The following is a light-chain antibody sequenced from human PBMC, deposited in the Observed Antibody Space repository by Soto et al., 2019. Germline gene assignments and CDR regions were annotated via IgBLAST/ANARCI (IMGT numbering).Light chain of an antibody. J-gene: IGLJ3*02. CDR2: EVS. V-gene: IGLV2-14*01. CDR1: SSDVGHYNY. Sequence: QSALTQPASVSGSPGQSITISCTGTSSDVGHYNYVSWYQQHPGKAPKLMIYEVSNRPSGVSNRFSGSKSGNTASLTISGLQAEDESDYYCSSYTSSSTWVFGGGTKLTVL. CDR3: SSYTSSSTWV.